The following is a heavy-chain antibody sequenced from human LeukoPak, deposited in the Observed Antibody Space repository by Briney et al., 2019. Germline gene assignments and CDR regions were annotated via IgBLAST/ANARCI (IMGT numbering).Heavy chain of an antibody. J-gene: IGHJ2*01. V-gene: IGHV4-4*07. Sequence: SETLSLTCTVSGGSISSYYWSWIRQPAGKGLEWIGRIYTSGSTNYNPSLKSRVTMSVDTSKNQFSLKLSSVTAADTAVYYCARDRVYCSGGSCYWYFDLWGRGTLVTVSS. CDR1: GGSISSYY. CDR3: ARDRVYCSGGSCYWYFDL. D-gene: IGHD2-15*01. CDR2: IYTSGST.